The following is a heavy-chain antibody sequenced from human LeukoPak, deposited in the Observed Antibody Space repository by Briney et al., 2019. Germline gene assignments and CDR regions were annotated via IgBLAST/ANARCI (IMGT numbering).Heavy chain of an antibody. CDR2: ISGDNGNT. D-gene: IGHD3-22*01. J-gene: IGHJ4*02. Sequence: ASVKVSCKASGYTFTSYGITWVRQAPGQGLEWMGWISGDNGNTYYAQKPQGRVTMTTDTSTSTAYMELRSLRSDDTAVYYCARDCDRSGYYCYWSQGTLVTVSP. V-gene: IGHV1-18*01. CDR1: GYTFTSYG. CDR3: ARDCDRSGYYCY.